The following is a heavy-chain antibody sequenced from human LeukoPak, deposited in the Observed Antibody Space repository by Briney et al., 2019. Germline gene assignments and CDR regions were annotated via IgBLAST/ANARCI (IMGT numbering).Heavy chain of an antibody. D-gene: IGHD6-13*01. V-gene: IGHV3-53*01. J-gene: IGHJ3*02. CDR1: GFTVSSNY. CDR2: IYSGDST. Sequence: GGSLRLSCAASGFTVSSNYMSWVRQAPGKGLEWVSVIYSGDSTYYADSVKGRFTISRDNSKNTLYLQMNSLRAEDTAVYYCARIILGCGSSWYPGAFDIWGQGTMVTVSS. CDR3: ARIILGCGSSWYPGAFDI.